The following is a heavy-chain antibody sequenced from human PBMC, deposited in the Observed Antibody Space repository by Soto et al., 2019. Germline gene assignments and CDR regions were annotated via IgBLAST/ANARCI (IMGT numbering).Heavy chain of an antibody. D-gene: IGHD5-18*01. Sequence: GGSLRLSCAASGFTFSSYAMHWVRQAPGKGLEWVAVISYDGSKKYYADSVKGRFTISRDNSKNTLYLQMNSLRAEDTAVYYCARDFYSYGSVLSGFDYWGQGTLVTVSS. CDR1: GFTFSSYA. V-gene: IGHV3-30-3*01. J-gene: IGHJ4*02. CDR2: ISYDGSKK. CDR3: ARDFYSYGSVLSGFDY.